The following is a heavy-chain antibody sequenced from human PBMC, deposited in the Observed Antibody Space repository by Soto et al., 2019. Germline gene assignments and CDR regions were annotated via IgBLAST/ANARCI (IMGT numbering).Heavy chain of an antibody. V-gene: IGHV4-30-4*01. CDR1: GGSISSGDYY. CDR2: IYYSGST. J-gene: IGHJ4*02. D-gene: IGHD3-22*01. Sequence: TSETLSLTCTVSGGSISSGDYYWSWIRQPPGKGLEWIGYIYYSGSTYYNPSLKSRVTISVDTSKNQFSLKLSSVTAADTAVYYCARISTYYYDSSGYYFDYWGQGTLVTVS. CDR3: ARISTYYYDSSGYYFDY.